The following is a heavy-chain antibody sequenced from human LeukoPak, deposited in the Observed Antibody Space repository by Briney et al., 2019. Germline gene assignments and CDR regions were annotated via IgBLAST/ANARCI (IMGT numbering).Heavy chain of an antibody. D-gene: IGHD6-13*01. CDR3: AREGYSRSWYIFADHFGRPNWFDP. Sequence: GASVKVSCKASGYTFTSYYMHWVRQAPGQGLEWMGIINPSGGSTSYAQKFQGRVTMTRDTSTSTVYMELSSLRSEDTAVYYCAREGYSRSWYIFADHFGRPNWFDPWGQGTLVTVSS. CDR1: GYTFTSYY. J-gene: IGHJ5*02. V-gene: IGHV1-46*01. CDR2: INPSGGST.